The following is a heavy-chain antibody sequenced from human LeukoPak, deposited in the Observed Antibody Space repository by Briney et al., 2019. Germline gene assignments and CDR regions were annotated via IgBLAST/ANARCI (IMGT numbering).Heavy chain of an antibody. V-gene: IGHV4-30-2*01. J-gene: IGHJ4*02. CDR1: GGSISSGGYY. D-gene: IGHD2-15*01. CDR2: INHSGST. CDR3: ARSSSYLDYIFDY. Sequence: SQTLSLTCTVSGGSISSGGYYWSWIRQPPGKGLEWIGYINHSGSTYYNPSLKSRVTISVDRSKNQFSLKLSSVTAADTAVYYCARSSSYLDYIFDYWGQGTLVTVSS.